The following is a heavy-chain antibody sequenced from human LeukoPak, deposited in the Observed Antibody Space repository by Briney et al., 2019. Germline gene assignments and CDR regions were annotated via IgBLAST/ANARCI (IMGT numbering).Heavy chain of an antibody. V-gene: IGHV4-59*01. Sequence: SETLSLTCTVSGASINNNFWTWIRQPPGKGLEWIGHIYYSGSTNYNPSLKSRVSISVDTSKNQFSLKLSSVTGADTAVYYCAREVRRWTGYALYYFDYWGQGTLVTVSS. CDR1: GASINNNF. J-gene: IGHJ4*02. D-gene: IGHD3/OR15-3a*01. CDR2: IYYSGST. CDR3: AREVRRWTGYALYYFDY.